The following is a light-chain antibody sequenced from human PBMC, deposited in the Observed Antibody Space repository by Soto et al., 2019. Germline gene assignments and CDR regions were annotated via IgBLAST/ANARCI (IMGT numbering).Light chain of an antibody. CDR1: SSDVGSYNL. CDR3: CSYVGSSTV. Sequence: QSALTQPASLSGSPGQSITISCTGTSSDVGSYNLVSWYQQHPGKAPKLMIYEGSKRPSGVSNRFSGSKSGNTASLTISGVQAEDEADYYCCSYVGSSTVFGGGTKLTVL. V-gene: IGLV2-23*01. J-gene: IGLJ2*01. CDR2: EGS.